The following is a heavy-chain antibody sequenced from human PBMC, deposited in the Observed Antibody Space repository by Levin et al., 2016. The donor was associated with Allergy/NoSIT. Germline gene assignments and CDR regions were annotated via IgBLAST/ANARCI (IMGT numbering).Heavy chain of an antibody. J-gene: IGHJ4*02. V-gene: IGHV4-39*01. CDR3: ASRLVSTWIQFDY. Sequence: WIRQPPGKGLEWIGSIYYSGSTYYNPSLKSRVTISVDTSKNQFSLKLSSVTAADTAVYYCASRLVSTWIQFDYWGQGTLVTVSS. CDR2: IYYSGST. D-gene: IGHD5-18*01.